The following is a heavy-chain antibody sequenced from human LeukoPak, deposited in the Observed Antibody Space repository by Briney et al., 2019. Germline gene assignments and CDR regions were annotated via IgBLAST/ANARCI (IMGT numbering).Heavy chain of an antibody. D-gene: IGHD6-13*01. CDR2: NSAYNGNT. CDR1: RYTFTSYG. J-gene: IGHJ4*02. V-gene: IGHV1-18*01. Sequence: GSSVTVSCMASRYTFTSYGISWVRQAPGQGREWMGGNSAYNGNTNHAQKLQGRVTMTTDTSTSTAYMELRSLRSDDTAVYYCARSVGLIAEYYWGQGTLVTVSS. CDR3: ARSVGLIAEYY.